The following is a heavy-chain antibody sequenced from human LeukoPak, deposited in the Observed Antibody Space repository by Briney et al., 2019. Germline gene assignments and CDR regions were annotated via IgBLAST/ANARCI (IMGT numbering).Heavy chain of an antibody. J-gene: IGHJ4*02. Sequence: PSETLSLTCTVSGGSISSYYWSWIRQPPGKGLEWIGFVTYSGSTNYNPSLKNRVTISVDTSKNQFSLRLSSVAAADTAVYFCARLNPSLDILTGYYIDYWGQGTLVPVSS. D-gene: IGHD3-9*01. CDR3: ARLNPSLDILTGYYIDY. CDR1: GGSISSYY. V-gene: IGHV4-59*12. CDR2: VTYSGST.